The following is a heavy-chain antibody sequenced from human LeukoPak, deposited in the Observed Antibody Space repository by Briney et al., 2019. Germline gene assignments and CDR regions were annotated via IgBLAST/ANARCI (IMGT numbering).Heavy chain of an antibody. CDR3: ATHCSSISCSLATFDI. V-gene: IGHV3-7*01. D-gene: IGHD2-2*01. J-gene: IGHJ3*02. CDR1: QFTFTKYW. Sequence: AGGSLRPSCAASQFTFTKYWMTWVRQAPGKGPEWVASIKQDGSEKSYVDSVKGRFTISRDNARTSLSLQMNSLRAEDTAVYYCATHCSSISCSLATFDIWGQGTMVTVSS. CDR2: IKQDGSEK.